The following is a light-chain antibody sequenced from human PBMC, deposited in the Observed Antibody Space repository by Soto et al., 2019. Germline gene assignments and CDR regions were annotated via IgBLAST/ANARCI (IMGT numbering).Light chain of an antibody. J-gene: IGKJ1*01. CDR3: QQRSNWLPTWT. CDR2: DAS. V-gene: IGKV3-11*01. CDR1: QSVSSY. Sequence: EIVLTQSPATLSLSPGERATLSCRASQSVSSYLAWYQQKPGQAPRLLIYDASNRATGIPARFSGSGSGTDVPLTISSLEPEEFAVYYCQQRSNWLPTWTFGQGTKVEIK.